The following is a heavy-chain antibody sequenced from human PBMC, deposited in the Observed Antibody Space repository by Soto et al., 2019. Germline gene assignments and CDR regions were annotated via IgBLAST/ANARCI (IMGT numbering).Heavy chain of an antibody. CDR2: ISWNGAAT. J-gene: IGHJ4*02. V-gene: IGHV3-9*01. CDR1: GFTFDDYA. Sequence: EVQLVESGGGLVQPGGSLRLSCAASGFTFDDYAIHWVRQAPGKGLEWGSGISWNGAATGYMNSVKGRFSISRDNTKNTLYLQMNSLRSEDTAVYYCANLPLYGSGFDCWGQGTLVTVSS. D-gene: IGHD3-10*01. CDR3: ANLPLYGSGFDC.